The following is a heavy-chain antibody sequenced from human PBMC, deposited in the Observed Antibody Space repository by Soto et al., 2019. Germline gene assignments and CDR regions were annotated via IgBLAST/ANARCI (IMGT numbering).Heavy chain of an antibody. D-gene: IGHD4-17*01. CDR2: ISSSSSYI. Sequence: GGSLRLFCAASGFTFGSYSMNRVRQAPGKGLEWVSSISSSSSYIYYADSVKGRFTISRDNAKNSLYLQMNSLRAEDTAVYYCARDGDYGGNSEAPDYWGQGTLVTVSS. CDR1: GFTFGSYS. V-gene: IGHV3-21*01. J-gene: IGHJ4*02. CDR3: ARDGDYGGNSEAPDY.